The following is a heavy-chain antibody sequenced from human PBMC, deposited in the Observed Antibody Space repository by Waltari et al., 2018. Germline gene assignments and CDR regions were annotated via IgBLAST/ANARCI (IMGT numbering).Heavy chain of an antibody. V-gene: IGHV3-23*01. CDR2: ISGSGGNT. J-gene: IGHJ3*02. Sequence: EVQLLESGGGLVQPGGSLRLPCAASGFTFSNYVMTWRPQAPGKGLEGVSYISGSGGNTYYADSVKGRFIISRDNSKNTLYLQMSSLRAEDTALYSCAKGLRYSSSRDAFDIWGQGTMVTVSS. D-gene: IGHD6-13*01. CDR1: GFTFSNYV. CDR3: AKGLRYSSSRDAFDI.